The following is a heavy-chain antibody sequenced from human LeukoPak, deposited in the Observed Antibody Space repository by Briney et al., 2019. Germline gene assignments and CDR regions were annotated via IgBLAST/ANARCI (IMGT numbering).Heavy chain of an antibody. D-gene: IGHD2-8*01. J-gene: IGHJ4*02. CDR2: IYSGGST. V-gene: IGHV3-66*01. CDR1: GXTVSSNY. Sequence: GGSLRLSCAASGXTVSSNYMSWVRQAPGKGLEWVSVIYSGGSTYYADSVKGRFTISRDNSKNTLYLQMNSLRAEDTAVYYCARGRVNGALDYWGQGTLVTVSS. CDR3: ARGRVNGALDY.